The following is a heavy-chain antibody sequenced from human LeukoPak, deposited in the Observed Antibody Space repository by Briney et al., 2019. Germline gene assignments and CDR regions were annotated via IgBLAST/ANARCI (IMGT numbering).Heavy chain of an antibody. D-gene: IGHD5-18*01. CDR1: GGSISSYY. J-gene: IGHJ5*02. CDR2: IYYTGST. Sequence: SETLSLTCTVSGGSISSYYWSWIRQPPGKGLEWIGYIYYTGSTNYNPSLKSRVTISVDTSKNQFSLKLNSVTAADTAVYYCAGGGYSYGYEGPFEDWFDPWGQGTLVTVSS. CDR3: AGGGYSYGYEGPFEDWFDP. V-gene: IGHV4-59*01.